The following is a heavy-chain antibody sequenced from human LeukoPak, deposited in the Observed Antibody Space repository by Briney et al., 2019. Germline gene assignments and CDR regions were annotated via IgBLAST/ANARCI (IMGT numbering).Heavy chain of an antibody. CDR1: GYTCTGYY. CDR2: INPNSGGT. V-gene: IGHV1-2*02. Sequence: ASVKVSCKASGYTCTGYYMHWVRQAPGQGLEWMGWINPNSGGTNYAQKFQGRVTMTRDTSISTAYMELSRLRSDDTAVYYCARDDSSGYYYFDYWGQGTLVTVSS. J-gene: IGHJ4*02. CDR3: ARDDSSGYYYFDY. D-gene: IGHD3-22*01.